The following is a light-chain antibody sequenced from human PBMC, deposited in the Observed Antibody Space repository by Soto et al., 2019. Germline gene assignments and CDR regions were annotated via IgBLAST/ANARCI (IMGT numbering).Light chain of an antibody. CDR1: QSVNNN. V-gene: IGKV3-15*01. CDR3: QEYNRRPPAT. J-gene: IGKJ1*01. CDR2: GAS. Sequence: ELVLTQSPATLSVSPGEGVTLSCRARQSVNNNLAWYQQKPGQAPSLLIHGASTRAAGVPARFSGSGSGTEFALTVSSLQSEDSAVYYWQEYNRRPPATFDQGTKVEIK.